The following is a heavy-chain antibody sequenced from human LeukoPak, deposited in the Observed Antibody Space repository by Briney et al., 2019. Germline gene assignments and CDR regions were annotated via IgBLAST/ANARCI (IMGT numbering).Heavy chain of an antibody. V-gene: IGHV4-30-2*01. Sequence: SETLSLTCTVSGGSVSSGGYYWSWIRQPPGKGLGWIGYIYHSGSTYYNPSLKSRVTISVDRSKNQFSLKLSSVTAADTAVYYCARPRWNYDSSFFFDYWGQGTLVTVSS. J-gene: IGHJ4*02. CDR2: IYHSGST. D-gene: IGHD3-22*01. CDR1: GGSVSSGGYY. CDR3: ARPRWNYDSSFFFDY.